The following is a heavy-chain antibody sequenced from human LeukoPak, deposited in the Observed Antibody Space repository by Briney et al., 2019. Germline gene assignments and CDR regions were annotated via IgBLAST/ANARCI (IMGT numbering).Heavy chain of an antibody. CDR2: IYYSGST. D-gene: IGHD5-18*01. J-gene: IGHJ6*03. CDR1: GGSISSYY. Sequence: SETLSLTCTVSGGSISSYYWSWIRPPPGKGLEWIGYIYYSGSTNYNPSLKSRVTISVDTSKNQFSLKLSSVTAADTAVYYCARAGVYSYGFPQPYYYYYMDVWGKGTTVTVSS. V-gene: IGHV4-59*01. CDR3: ARAGVYSYGFPQPYYYYYMDV.